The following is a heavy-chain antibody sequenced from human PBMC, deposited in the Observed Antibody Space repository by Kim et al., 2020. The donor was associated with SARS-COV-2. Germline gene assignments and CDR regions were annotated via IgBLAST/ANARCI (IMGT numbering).Heavy chain of an antibody. CDR2: ISAYNGNT. Sequence: ASVKVSCKASGYTFTSYGISWVRQAPGQGLEWMGWISAYNGNTNYAQKLQGRVTMTTDTSTSTAYMELRSLRSDDTAVYYCARFVVVVAATPIWDLDYWGQGTLVTVSS. J-gene: IGHJ4*02. V-gene: IGHV1-18*01. D-gene: IGHD2-15*01. CDR3: ARFVVVVAATPIWDLDY. CDR1: GYTFTSYG.